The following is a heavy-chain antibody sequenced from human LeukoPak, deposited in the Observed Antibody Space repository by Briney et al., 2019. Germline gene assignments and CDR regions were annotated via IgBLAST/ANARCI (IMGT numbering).Heavy chain of an antibody. CDR1: GYTFTSYY. CDR3: ARDAVVVVPAADRNYFDY. D-gene: IGHD2-2*01. Sequence: ASVKVSCKASGYTFTSYYMHWVRQAPGQGLEWMGIINPSGGSTSYAQKFQGRVTMTRDTSTSTVYMELSSLRSEDTAVYYCARDAVVVVPAADRNYFDYWGQGTLVTVSS. V-gene: IGHV1-46*01. J-gene: IGHJ4*02. CDR2: INPSGGST.